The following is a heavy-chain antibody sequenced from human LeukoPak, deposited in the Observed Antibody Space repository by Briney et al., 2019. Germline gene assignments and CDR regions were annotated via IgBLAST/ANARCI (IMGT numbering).Heavy chain of an antibody. V-gene: IGHV4-61*02. CDR1: GGSISSNSYY. CDR2: INTSGNT. Sequence: SQTLSLTCTVSGGSISSNSYYCSWIRQPAGKGLEWIGRINTSGNTNYNPSLKSRVTISVDTSKNQFSLKLTSVTAADTAVYYCTKGRGIWGQGTLVTVSS. J-gene: IGHJ4*02. CDR3: TKGRGI. D-gene: IGHD3-10*01.